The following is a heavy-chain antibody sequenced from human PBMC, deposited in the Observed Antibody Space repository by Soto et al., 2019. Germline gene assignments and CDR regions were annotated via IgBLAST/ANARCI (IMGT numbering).Heavy chain of an antibody. V-gene: IGHV4-59*01. Sequence: WTWIRQPPGKGLEWFGYIYYTGRTDYRPSLKSRVTMSIDSSKNKFSLRLDSVTAADTAMYFCARSYSISVLFDYWGQGTLVTVSS. CDR3: ARSYSISVLFDY. J-gene: IGHJ4*02. D-gene: IGHD6-6*01. CDR2: IYYTGRT.